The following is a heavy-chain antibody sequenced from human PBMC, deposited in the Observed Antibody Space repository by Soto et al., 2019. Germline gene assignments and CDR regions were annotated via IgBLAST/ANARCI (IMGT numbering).Heavy chain of an antibody. CDR1: GYTFTTYD. V-gene: IGHV1-8*01. D-gene: IGHD5-12*01. CDR2: MNPNSGDT. J-gene: IGHJ4*02. CDR3: VRGLEWLRNY. Sequence: QVQLVQSGAEVKKPGASVKVSCKATGYTFTTYDFNWVRQATGQGLEWMGWMNPNSGDTGYAQKFQGRVTMTRDTSISTAYMELSTLTSEDTAVYYCVRGLEWLRNYWGQGTLVTVSS.